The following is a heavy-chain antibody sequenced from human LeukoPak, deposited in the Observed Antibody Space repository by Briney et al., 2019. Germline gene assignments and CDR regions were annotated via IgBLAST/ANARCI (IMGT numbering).Heavy chain of an antibody. Sequence: GGSLRLSCAASGFTFSSYAMSWVRQAPGKGLEWVSAISGSGGSTYYADSVKGRFTISRDNSKNTLYLQMNSLRAEDTAVYYCAVVVLAAIGVDYWGQGTLVTVSS. CDR1: GFTFSSYA. CDR3: AVVVLAAIGVDY. V-gene: IGHV3-23*01. J-gene: IGHJ4*02. D-gene: IGHD2-2*01. CDR2: ISGSGGST.